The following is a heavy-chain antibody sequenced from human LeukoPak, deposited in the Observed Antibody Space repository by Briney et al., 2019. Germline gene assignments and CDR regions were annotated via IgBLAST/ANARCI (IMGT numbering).Heavy chain of an antibody. CDR1: GFTFSSYS. CDR2: ISSSSSTI. Sequence: GGSLRLSCAASGFTFSSYSMNWVRQAPGEGLEWVSYISSSSSTIYYADSVKGRFTISRDNAKNSLYLQMNSLRAEDTAVYYCARAAGPRRNWFDPWGQGTLVTVSS. CDR3: ARAAGPRRNWFDP. J-gene: IGHJ5*02. V-gene: IGHV3-48*01.